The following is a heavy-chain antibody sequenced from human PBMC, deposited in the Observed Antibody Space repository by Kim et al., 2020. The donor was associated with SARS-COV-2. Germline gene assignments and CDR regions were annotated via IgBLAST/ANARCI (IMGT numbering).Heavy chain of an antibody. CDR3: ARGLTGYWGDAFDI. CDR2: IYYSGST. V-gene: IGHV4-59*13. Sequence: SETLSLTCTVSGGSISSYYWSWIRQPPGKGLEWIGYIYYSGSTNYNPSLKSRVTISVDTSKNQFSLKLSSVTAADTAVYYCARGLTGYWGDAFDIWGQGTMVTVSS. CDR1: GGSISSYY. J-gene: IGHJ3*02. D-gene: IGHD3-9*01.